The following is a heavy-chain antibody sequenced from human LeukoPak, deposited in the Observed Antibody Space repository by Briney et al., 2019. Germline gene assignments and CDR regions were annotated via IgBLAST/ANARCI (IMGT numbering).Heavy chain of an antibody. D-gene: IGHD5-18*01. CDR2: ISSSGSTI. CDR1: GFTFSDYC. J-gene: IGHJ4*02. Sequence: GGSLRLSCAASGFTFSDYCMSWIRQAPGKGLDWVSYISSSGSTIYYADSVKGRFTISRDNAKNSLYLQMNSLRAEDPAVYYCAANDRGYSYGADYWGQGTLVTVSS. CDR3: AANDRGYSYGADY. V-gene: IGHV3-11*01.